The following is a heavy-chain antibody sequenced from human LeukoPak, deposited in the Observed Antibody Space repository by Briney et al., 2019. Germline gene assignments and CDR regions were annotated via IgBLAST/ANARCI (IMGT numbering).Heavy chain of an antibody. Sequence: GGSLRLSCAASGFTVSNNYMSWVRQAPGKGLEWVSVIYTGGDTYYADPVKGRFTISRDNSKNTLYLQMNSLTVEDTAVYYCARETAAVGIPDYWGQGTLVTVSS. V-gene: IGHV3-53*01. CDR3: ARETAAVGIPDY. CDR1: GFTVSNNY. D-gene: IGHD6-13*01. CDR2: IYTGGDT. J-gene: IGHJ4*02.